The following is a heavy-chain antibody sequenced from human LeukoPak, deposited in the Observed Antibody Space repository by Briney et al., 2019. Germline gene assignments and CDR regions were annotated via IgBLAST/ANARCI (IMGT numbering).Heavy chain of an antibody. CDR2: IYYSGST. J-gene: IGHJ4*02. CDR3: ARDSGWLWFGESIYYFDY. D-gene: IGHD3-10*01. Sequence: SETLSLTCTVSGGYIRSYYWSWIRQPPGKGLEWIGYIYYSGSTNYNPSLKSRVTISVDTSKKQLSLKLSSVTAADTAVYYCARDSGWLWFGESIYYFDYWGQGTLVTVSS. V-gene: IGHV4-59*01. CDR1: GGYIRSYY.